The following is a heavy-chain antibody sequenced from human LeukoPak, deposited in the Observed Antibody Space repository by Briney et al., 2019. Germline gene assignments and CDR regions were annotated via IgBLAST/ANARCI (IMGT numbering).Heavy chain of an antibody. CDR1: GDSISGGGCC. V-gene: IGHV4-31*11. CDR2: ITCSTST. CDR3: ARGLFSTTVAHFDY. D-gene: IGHD4-11*01. J-gene: IGHJ4*02. Sequence: PSQTLSLTCAVSGDSISGGGCCWSWIRQRPGLGLEWIRYITCSTSTYSNPSLKSRVSISVDTSKTQFSLKLSSVTAADTAVYYCARGLFSTTVAHFDYWGQGNLVTVSS.